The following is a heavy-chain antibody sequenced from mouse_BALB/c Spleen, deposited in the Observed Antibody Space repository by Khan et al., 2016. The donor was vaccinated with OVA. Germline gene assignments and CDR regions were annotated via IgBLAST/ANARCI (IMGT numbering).Heavy chain of an antibody. Sequence: QVQLKESGPGLVAPSQSLSITCTISGFSLTNYGVHWVRQPPGKGLEWLVVIWSDGSTTYNSALKSRLTVTKDNSKSQDFLEMNSLQTDDTAMYFCARQPYYHYNIMDYWGQGTSVTVSS. CDR1: GFSLTNYG. D-gene: IGHD2-10*01. V-gene: IGHV2-6-1*01. CDR2: IWSDGST. CDR3: ARQPYYHYNIMDY. J-gene: IGHJ4*01.